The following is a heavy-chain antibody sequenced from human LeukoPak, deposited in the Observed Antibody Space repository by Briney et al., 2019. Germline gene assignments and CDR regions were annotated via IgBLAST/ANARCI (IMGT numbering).Heavy chain of an antibody. CDR3: ASGGDVDTAGMDV. CDR2: IIPILGIA. V-gene: IGHV1-69*04. D-gene: IGHD5-18*01. J-gene: IGHJ6*02. CDR1: GGTFSSYA. Sequence: SVNVSCKVSGGTFSSYAISWVRQAPGQGLEWMGRIIPILGIAIYAQKFQGRVTITADKSTSTAYLELSSLRAEDTAVYYCASGGDVDTAGMDVWGQGTTVTVSS.